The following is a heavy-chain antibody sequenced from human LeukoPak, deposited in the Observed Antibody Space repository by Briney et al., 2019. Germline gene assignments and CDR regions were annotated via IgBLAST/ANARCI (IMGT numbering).Heavy chain of an antibody. Sequence: SETLSLTCSVSGGSISSSTYYWGWIRQPPGKGLEWIGSIYYSGSTYYNPSLKSRVTISVDTSKNQFSLKLSSVTAADTAVYYCARDLLNHIEPYYYMDVWGKGTTVTVSS. CDR2: IYYSGST. CDR1: GGSISSSTYY. D-gene: IGHD1-14*01. J-gene: IGHJ6*03. V-gene: IGHV4-39*07. CDR3: ARDLLNHIEPYYYMDV.